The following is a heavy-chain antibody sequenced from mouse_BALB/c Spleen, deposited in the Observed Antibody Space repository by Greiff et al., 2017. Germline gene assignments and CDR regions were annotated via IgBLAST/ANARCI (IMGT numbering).Heavy chain of an antibody. J-gene: IGHJ4*01. Sequence: EVKLMESGGGLVKPGGSLKLSCAASGFAFSSYDMSWVRQTPEKRLEWVAYISSGGGSTYYPDTVKGRFTISRDNAKNTLYLQMSSLKSEDTAMYYCARHVGLRYYYAMDYWCQGTSVTVSS. CDR2: ISSGGGST. CDR3: ARHVGLRYYYAMDY. CDR1: GFAFSSYD. V-gene: IGHV5-12-1*01. D-gene: IGHD2-4*01.